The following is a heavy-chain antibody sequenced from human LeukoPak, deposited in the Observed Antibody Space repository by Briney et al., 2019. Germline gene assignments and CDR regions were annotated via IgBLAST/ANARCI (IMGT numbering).Heavy chain of an antibody. CDR2: IYHSGGT. V-gene: IGHV4-38-2*02. J-gene: IGHJ4*02. CDR1: GYSISSGYY. Sequence: PSETLSLTCTVSGYSISSGYYWGWIRQPPGKGLQWIGSIYHSGGTYYNPSLKSRVTISVDTSKNQFSLKLSPVTAADTAVYYCARLLDYWGQGTLVTVSS. CDR3: ARLLDY. D-gene: IGHD5-18*01.